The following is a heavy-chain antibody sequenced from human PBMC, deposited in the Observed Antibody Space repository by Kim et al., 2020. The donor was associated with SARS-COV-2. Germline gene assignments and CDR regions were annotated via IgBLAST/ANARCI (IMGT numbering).Heavy chain of an antibody. D-gene: IGHD3-10*01. J-gene: IGHJ4*02. CDR1: GFTFSSYA. Sequence: GGSLRLSCAASGFTFSSYAMSWVRQAPGKGLEWVSAISGSGGSTYYADSVKGRFTISRDNSKNTLYLQMNSLRAEDTAVYYCAAYYYGSGSRPGDYWGQGTLVTVSS. CDR3: AAYYYGSGSRPGDY. CDR2: ISGSGGST. V-gene: IGHV3-23*01.